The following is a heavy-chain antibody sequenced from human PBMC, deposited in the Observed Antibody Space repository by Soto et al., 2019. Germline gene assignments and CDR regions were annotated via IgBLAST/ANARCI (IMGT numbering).Heavy chain of an antibody. D-gene: IGHD3-22*01. CDR2: INPNSGGT. Sequence: QVQLVQSGAEVKKPGASVKVSCKASGYAFTDYYMHWVRQAPGQGLEWMGWINPNSGGTNYAQKFQGWVTMTLDTSISPAYMERHRDETAVYYCARAYSSSADFDYWGQGTLVTVSS. V-gene: IGHV1-2*04. CDR1: GYAFTDYY. CDR3: ARAYSSSADFDY. J-gene: IGHJ4*02.